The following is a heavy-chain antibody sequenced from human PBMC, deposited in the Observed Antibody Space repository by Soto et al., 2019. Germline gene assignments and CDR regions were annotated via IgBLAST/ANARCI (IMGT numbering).Heavy chain of an antibody. J-gene: IGHJ4*02. CDR2: ISGSGGST. V-gene: IGHV3-23*01. Sequence: GGSLRLSCAASGFTFSSYAMSWVRQAPGKGLEWVSAISGSGGSTYYADSVKGRFTISRDNSKNTLYLQMNSLRAEDTAVYYCAKDPYSSSWYRSWDDWGQGTLVTVSS. CDR1: GFTFSSYA. D-gene: IGHD6-13*01. CDR3: AKDPYSSSWYRSWDD.